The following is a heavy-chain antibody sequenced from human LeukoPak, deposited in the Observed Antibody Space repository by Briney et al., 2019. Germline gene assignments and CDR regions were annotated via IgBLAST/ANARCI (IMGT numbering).Heavy chain of an antibody. V-gene: IGHV4-34*01. CDR3: ARQSPLDCSGGSCYPSPFRYYYGMDV. Sequence: SETLSLTCAVYAGSVSGYYWSWIRQPPGKGLEWNGEINHSGSTNYNPSLKSRVTISVDTSKNQFSLKLSSVTAADTAVYYCARQSPLDCSGGSCYPSPFRYYYGMDVWGKGTTVTVSS. CDR2: INHSGST. J-gene: IGHJ6*04. CDR1: AGSVSGYY. D-gene: IGHD2-15*01.